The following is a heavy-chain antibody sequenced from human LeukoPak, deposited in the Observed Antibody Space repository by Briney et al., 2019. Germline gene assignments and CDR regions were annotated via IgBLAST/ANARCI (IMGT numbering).Heavy chain of an antibody. CDR1: EFTFRTYG. V-gene: IGHV3-7*01. D-gene: IGHD6-13*01. Sequence: GGSLRLSCAASEFTFRTYGMSWVRQAPGKGLEWVANIKQDGSEKYYVDSAKGRFTISRDNAKNSLYLQMNSLTAEDTAVYYCATDLGSSRPNFWGQGILVTVSS. CDR2: IKQDGSEK. CDR3: ATDLGSSRPNF. J-gene: IGHJ4*02.